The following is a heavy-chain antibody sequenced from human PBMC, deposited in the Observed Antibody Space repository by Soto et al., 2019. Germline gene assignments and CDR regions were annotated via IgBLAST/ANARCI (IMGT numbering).Heavy chain of an antibody. CDR2: ISSSSSYT. CDR1: GFTFSSYA. Sequence: EVQLLESGGGLVQPGGSLRLSCAASGFTFSSYAMSWVRQAPGKGLEWVSYISSSSSYTNYADSVKGRFTISRDNAKNSLYLQMNSLRAEDTAVYYCAREVRYSSGWYAYFDYWGQGTLVTVSS. V-gene: IGHV3-48*04. D-gene: IGHD6-19*01. J-gene: IGHJ4*02. CDR3: AREVRYSSGWYAYFDY.